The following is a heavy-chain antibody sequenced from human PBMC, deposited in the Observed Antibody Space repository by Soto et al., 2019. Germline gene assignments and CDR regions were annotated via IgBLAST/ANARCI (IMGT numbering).Heavy chain of an antibody. CDR2: TSAYNGNT. CDR3: ARDLGGYSSSSHWFDP. D-gene: IGHD6-6*01. CDR1: GYTFTSYG. J-gene: IGHJ5*02. Sequence: AASVKVSCKASGYTFTSYGISWVRQAPGQGLEWMGWTSAYNGNTNYAQKLQGRVTMTTDTSTSTAYMELRSLRSDDTAVYYCARDLGGYSSSSHWFDPWGQGTLVTVSS. V-gene: IGHV1-18*01.